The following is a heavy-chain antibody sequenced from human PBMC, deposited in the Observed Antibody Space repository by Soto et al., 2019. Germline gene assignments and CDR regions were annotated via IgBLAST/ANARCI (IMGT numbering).Heavy chain of an antibody. CDR2: IIPMFGTT. V-gene: IGHV1-69*06. CDR3: ARGVVPAAGAAPHYFHYVWTS. Sequence: QVQLVQSGPEVKKPGSSVKVSCKTSGDTFKKFAISWVRQAPGQGPEWMGGIIPMFGTTKYTQKFQGRVTFTADKSTGTAYMELTSLMSEDTATYFCARGVVPAAGAAPHYFHYVWTSGAKGARSPSP. J-gene: IGHJ6*02. D-gene: IGHD2-2*01. CDR1: GDTFKKFA.